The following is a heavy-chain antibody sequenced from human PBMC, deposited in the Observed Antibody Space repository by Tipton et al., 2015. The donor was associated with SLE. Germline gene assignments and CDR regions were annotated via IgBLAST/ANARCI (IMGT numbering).Heavy chain of an antibody. V-gene: IGHV4-34*01. J-gene: IGHJ6*03. Sequence: TLSLTCAVYGGSFSGYYWSWIRQPPGKGLEWIGEINHSGTTNYNPSLKSRVSISVDTPKNQLSLKATSVTAADTAVYYCARGLWCLKLGYYYYYMDVWDKGTTVAVSS. D-gene: IGHD4/OR15-4a*01. CDR3: ARGLWCLKLGYYYYYMDV. CDR2: INHSGTT. CDR1: GGSFSGYY.